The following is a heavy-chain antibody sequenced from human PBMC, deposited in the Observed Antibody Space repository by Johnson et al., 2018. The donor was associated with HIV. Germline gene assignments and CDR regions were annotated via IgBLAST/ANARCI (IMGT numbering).Heavy chain of an antibody. J-gene: IGHJ3*02. D-gene: IGHD5-24*01. Sequence: VQLVESGGGLVKPGGSLRLSCAASGFTFSDYAMHWVRQAPGKGLEWVAVIWDDGSNKYYADSVKGGFTISRDNSKNTLYLQMNSLRTEDTALYYCAKAGARWLQFDAFDIWGQGTMVTVSS. CDR2: IWDDGSNK. V-gene: IGHV3-30*02. CDR3: AKAGARWLQFDAFDI. CDR1: GFTFSDYA.